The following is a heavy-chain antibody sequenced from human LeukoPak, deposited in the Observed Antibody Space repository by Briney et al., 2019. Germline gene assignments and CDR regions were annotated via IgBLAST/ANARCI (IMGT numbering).Heavy chain of an antibody. CDR1: GYTFTSYY. V-gene: IGHV1-46*03. J-gene: IGHJ4*02. CDR2: INPSGGST. CDR3: ARDLAYSSSSGSLLRDY. D-gene: IGHD6-6*01. Sequence: ASVKVSCKASGYTFTSYYKHWVRQAPGQGLEWMGIINPSGGSTSYAQKFQGRVTMTRDTSTSTVYMELSSLRSEDTAVYYCARDLAYSSSSGSLLRDYWGQGTLVTVSS.